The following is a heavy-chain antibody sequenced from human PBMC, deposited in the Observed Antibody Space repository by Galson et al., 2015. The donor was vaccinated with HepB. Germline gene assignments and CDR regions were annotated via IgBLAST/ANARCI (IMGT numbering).Heavy chain of an antibody. CDR2: ITGSGGRI. J-gene: IGHJ4*02. CDR3: ARGVALDY. CDR1: GFTFSSYA. V-gene: IGHV3-23*01. D-gene: IGHD3-3*01. Sequence: SLRLSCAASGFTFSSYAMSWVRQAPGKGLEWVSLITGSGGRINYADSVKGRFAISRDSSRNTLYLQMNSLRAEDTAVYYCARGVALDYWGQGTLVTVSS.